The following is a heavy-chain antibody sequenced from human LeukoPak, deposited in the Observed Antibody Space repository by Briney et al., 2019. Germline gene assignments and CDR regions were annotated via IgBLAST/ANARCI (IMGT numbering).Heavy chain of an antibody. CDR3: ARSHSVWTSFDY. CDR1: GGSLSTYY. CDR2: IYYSGST. D-gene: IGHD3/OR15-3a*01. V-gene: IGHV4-59*01. Sequence: PSETLSLTCTVSGGSLSTYYWRWIRQPPAKGLEWIGYIYYSGSTSYNPSLKSRVTISVDTSKNQFSLKLSSVTAADTAVYYCARSHSVWTSFDYWGQGTLVTVSS. J-gene: IGHJ4*02.